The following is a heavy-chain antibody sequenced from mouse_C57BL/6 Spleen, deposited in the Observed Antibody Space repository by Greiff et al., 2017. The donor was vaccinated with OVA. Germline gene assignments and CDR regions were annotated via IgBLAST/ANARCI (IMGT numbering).Heavy chain of an antibody. Sequence: QVQLQQPGAELVMPGASVKLSCKASGYSFTSYWMHWVKQSPGQGLEWIGEIDPSDSYTNYNQKFQGKPTLTVDKSSSTAYMQLSSLTSEDSAVYYCARISSCQYYFDYWGQGTTLTVSS. CDR2: IDPSDSYT. J-gene: IGHJ2*01. CDR3: ARISSCQYYFDY. CDR1: GYSFTSYW. V-gene: IGHV1-69*01. D-gene: IGHD3-2*02.